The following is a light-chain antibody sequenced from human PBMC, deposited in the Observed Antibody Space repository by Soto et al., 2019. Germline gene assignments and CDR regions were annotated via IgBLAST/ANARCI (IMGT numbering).Light chain of an antibody. CDR2: GAS. Sequence: DIRMTQSPSSLSASVGDRVIITCRTSQTIATYLDWYPQKPGKAPHLLIYGASTLQSGVPSRFSGSVTGTEFTLTISDLQPEDFATYYCQQNFDDPPYTFGHGTKVEI. CDR1: QTIATY. CDR3: QQNFDDPPYT. V-gene: IGKV1-39*01. J-gene: IGKJ2*01.